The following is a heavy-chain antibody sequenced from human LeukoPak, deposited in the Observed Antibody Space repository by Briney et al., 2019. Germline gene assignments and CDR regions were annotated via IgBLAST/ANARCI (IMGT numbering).Heavy chain of an antibody. J-gene: IGHJ6*02. CDR2: IIPILGIA. CDR3: ARDAVAGIRNNYYYYGMDV. CDR1: GGTFSSYA. D-gene: IGHD6-19*01. Sequence: ASVKVSCKASGGTFSSYAISWVRQAPGQGLEWMGRIIPILGIANYAQEFQGRVTITADKSTSTAYMELSSLRSEDTAVYYCARDAVAGIRNNYYYYGMDVWGQGTTVTVSS. V-gene: IGHV1-69*04.